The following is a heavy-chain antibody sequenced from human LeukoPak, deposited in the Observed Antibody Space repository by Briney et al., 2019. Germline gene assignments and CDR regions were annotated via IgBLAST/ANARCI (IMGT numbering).Heavy chain of an antibody. CDR2: ISSSSSTI. Sequence: GGSLRLSCAASGFTFSSYSMNWVRQAPGKGLEWVSYISSSSSTIYYADSVKGRFTISRDNAKNSLYLQMNSLRAEDTAVYYCATTEGYYYDSSGYYFDAFDIWGQGTMVTVSS. V-gene: IGHV3-48*01. J-gene: IGHJ3*02. CDR3: ATTEGYYYDSSGYYFDAFDI. D-gene: IGHD3-22*01. CDR1: GFTFSSYS.